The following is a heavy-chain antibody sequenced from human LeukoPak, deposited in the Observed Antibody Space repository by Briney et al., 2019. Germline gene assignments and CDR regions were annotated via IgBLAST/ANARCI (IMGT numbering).Heavy chain of an antibody. Sequence: APVKDSCQFSGYTPPELSMNEVRQPPGKGVAGMVRFDPEDGETTYTPKFQGRVTMTEDTSTDTAYMELTSLRSEDTAVYYCATDFYRGLQFDYWGQGTLVTVSS. CDR3: ATDFYRGLQFDY. CDR2: FDPEDGET. CDR1: GYTPPELS. V-gene: IGHV1-24*01. D-gene: IGHD2/OR15-2a*01. J-gene: IGHJ4*02.